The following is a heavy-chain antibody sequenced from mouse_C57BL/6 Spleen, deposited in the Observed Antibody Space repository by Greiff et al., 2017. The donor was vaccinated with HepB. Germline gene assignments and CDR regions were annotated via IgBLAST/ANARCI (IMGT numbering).Heavy chain of an antibody. J-gene: IGHJ3*01. V-gene: IGHV1-55*01. CDR2: IYPGSGST. CDR1: GYTFTSYW. Sequence: QVQLQQPGAELVKPGASVMMSCKASGYTFTSYWITWVKQRPGQGLEWIGDIYPGSGSTNYNEKFKSKATLTVDTSSSTAYMQLSSLTSEDSAVYYCARGDYYGSRFAYWGQGTLVTVSA. CDR3: ARGDYYGSRFAY. D-gene: IGHD1-1*01.